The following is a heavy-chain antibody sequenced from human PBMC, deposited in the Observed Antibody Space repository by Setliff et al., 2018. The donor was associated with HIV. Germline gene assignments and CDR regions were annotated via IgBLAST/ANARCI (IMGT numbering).Heavy chain of an antibody. J-gene: IGHJ4*02. V-gene: IGHV1-46*01. CDR3: ARVGSSG. CDR1: GYTFTSYY. D-gene: IGHD3-22*01. CDR2: INPNSGNT. Sequence: ASVKVSCKASGYTFTSYYMHWVRQAPGQGLEWMGIINPNSGNTGYAQKFQGRVTLTRDTSTSTVYMELSSLTFDDTAVYYCARVGSSGWGQGTLVTVSS.